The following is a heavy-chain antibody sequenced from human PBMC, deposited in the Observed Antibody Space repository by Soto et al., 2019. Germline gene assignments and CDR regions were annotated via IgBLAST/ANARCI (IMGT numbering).Heavy chain of an antibody. D-gene: IGHD2-8*02. CDR3: ARDRGSGRY. V-gene: IGHV3-7*05. CDR2: INQAGNKK. Sequence: LRLSCVTSGLTFSNYWLSWVRQAPGKGLEWVANINQAGNKKYYVDSVKGRFTISRDNAKNSLYLQMNSLKAEDTAVYYCARDRGSGRYWGQGTLVTVSS. J-gene: IGHJ4*02. CDR1: GLTFSNYW.